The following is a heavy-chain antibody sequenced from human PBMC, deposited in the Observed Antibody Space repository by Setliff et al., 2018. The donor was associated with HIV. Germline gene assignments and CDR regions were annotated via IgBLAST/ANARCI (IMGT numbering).Heavy chain of an antibody. V-gene: IGHV1-46*01. CDR1: GYPFTSYY. D-gene: IGHD6-6*01. J-gene: IGHJ1*01. Sequence: GASVKVSCKASGYPFTSYYMHWMRQAPGQGLEWMGIINPSSGSTTYAQKFQGRVTMTRDTSTSTVYMGLSSLRSEDTAVYYCARDPAPSSSASYFQHWGQGTPVTVSS. CDR3: ARDPAPSSSASYFQH. CDR2: INPSSGST.